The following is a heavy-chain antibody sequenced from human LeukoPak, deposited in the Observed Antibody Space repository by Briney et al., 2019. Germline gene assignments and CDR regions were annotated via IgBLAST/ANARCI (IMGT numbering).Heavy chain of an antibody. J-gene: IGHJ6*02. Sequence: GGSLRLSCAASGFTFSGSAMHWVRQASGKGLEWVGRIRSKANSYATAYAASVKGRFTISRDDSKNTAYLRMNSLKTEDTAVYYCTRSTDYYYYYGMDVWGQGTTVTVSS. CDR2: IRSKANSYAT. CDR1: GFTFSGSA. V-gene: IGHV3-73*01. CDR3: TRSTDYYYYYGMDV.